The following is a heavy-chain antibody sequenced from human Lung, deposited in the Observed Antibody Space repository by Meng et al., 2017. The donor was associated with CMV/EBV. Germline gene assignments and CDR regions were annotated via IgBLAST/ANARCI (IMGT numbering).Heavy chain of an antibody. V-gene: IGHV3-30*04. CDR2: LSSDGHNK. D-gene: IGHD6-19*01. CDR3: AKEGSGWYYGVDV. CDR1: GFTFSGYA. Sequence: GGPLRLXXAASGFTFSGYAMHWVRQAPGKGLEWVAALSSDGHNKYHAESVKGRFTISRDNSKNTVYLQMNRLITDDTAVYYCAKEGSGWYYGVDVWGQGTTVTVSS. J-gene: IGHJ6*02.